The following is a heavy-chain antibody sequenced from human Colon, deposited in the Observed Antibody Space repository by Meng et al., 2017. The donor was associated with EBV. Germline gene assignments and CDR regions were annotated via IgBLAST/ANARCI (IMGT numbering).Heavy chain of an antibody. Sequence: QVQRMESVPGLVRPSQTVSLTCPVSGGSGISGGYYWTWIRQHPGKGLEWFVHIYYSGSTFYNPSLKRRVIISIDTSKNQFSLNLRSETAADTAVYYCARVSSGWDYFDYWGQGTLVTVSS. CDR3: ARVSSGWDYFDY. J-gene: IGHJ4*02. D-gene: IGHD6-19*01. CDR2: IYYSGST. V-gene: IGHV4-31*02. CDR1: GGSGISGGYY.